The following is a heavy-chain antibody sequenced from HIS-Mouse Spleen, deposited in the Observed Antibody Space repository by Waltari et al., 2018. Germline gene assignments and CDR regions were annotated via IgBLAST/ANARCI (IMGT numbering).Heavy chain of an antibody. D-gene: IGHD3-22*01. Sequence: EVQLLESGGGLVQPGGSLRLSCAASGFTFSSYAMSWVRQAPGKGLEWVSAISGSGGSTYYADSVKGRFTISRDNSKNTLYLQMNSLRAEDTAVYYCAKALAYYDSSGYYYYFDYWGQGTLVTVSS. J-gene: IGHJ4*02. CDR3: AKALAYYDSSGYYYYFDY. CDR1: GFTFSSYA. CDR2: ISGSGGST. V-gene: IGHV3-23*01.